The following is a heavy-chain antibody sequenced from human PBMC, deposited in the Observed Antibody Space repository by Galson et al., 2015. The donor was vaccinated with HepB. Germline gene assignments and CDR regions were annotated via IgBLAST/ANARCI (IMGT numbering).Heavy chain of an antibody. CDR3: ARDYYDSSGYLPRDGHYGMDV. J-gene: IGHJ6*02. Sequence: SVKVSCKASGGTFSSYAISWVRQAPGQGLEWMGGIIPIFGTANYAQKFQGRVTITADKSTSTAYMELSSLRSEDTAVYYCARDYYDSSGYLPRDGHYGMDVWGQGTTVTVSS. V-gene: IGHV1-69*06. CDR1: GGTFSSYA. D-gene: IGHD3-22*01. CDR2: IIPIFGTA.